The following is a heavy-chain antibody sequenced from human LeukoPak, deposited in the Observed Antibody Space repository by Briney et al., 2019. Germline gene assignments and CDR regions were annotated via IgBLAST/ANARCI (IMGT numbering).Heavy chain of an antibody. CDR2: INAGNGNT. CDR3: ARDYYDSSGYYYEFDY. CDR1: GYTFTSYA. J-gene: IGHJ4*02. Sequence: ASVKVSCKASGYTFTSYAMHWVRQAPGQRLEWMGWINAGNGNTKYSQKFQGRVTITRDTSAGTAYMELSSLRSEDTAVYYCARDYYDSSGYYYEFDYWGQGTLVTVSS. D-gene: IGHD3-22*01. V-gene: IGHV1-3*01.